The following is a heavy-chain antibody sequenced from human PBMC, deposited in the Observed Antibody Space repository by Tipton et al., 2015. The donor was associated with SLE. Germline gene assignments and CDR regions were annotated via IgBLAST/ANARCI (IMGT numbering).Heavy chain of an antibody. Sequence: TLSLTCTVSGASISSYYWSWIRQPPGKGLEWIGSIYYSGNTNYNPSLKSRVTISVDTSKNQFSLKLSSVTAADTAVYYCASDKVGATGVDAFDIWGQGTMVTVSS. CDR3: ASDKVGATGVDAFDI. J-gene: IGHJ3*02. D-gene: IGHD1-26*01. V-gene: IGHV4-59*08. CDR1: GASISSYY. CDR2: IYYSGNT.